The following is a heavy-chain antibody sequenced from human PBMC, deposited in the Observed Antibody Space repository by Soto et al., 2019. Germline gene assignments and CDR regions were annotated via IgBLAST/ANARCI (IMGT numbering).Heavy chain of an antibody. V-gene: IGHV4-38-2*01. Sequence: SETLSLTCAVSGDSISSGYYWAWLRQPPGKWLEWIGSIYHSGTTYYNPSLKSRVTISVNTSKNQSSLKLNAVTAADSAVYDCAKTDNVGYYPYF. D-gene: IGHD3-3*01. J-gene: IGHJ4*01. CDR1: GDSISSGYY. CDR2: IYHSGTT. CDR3: AKTDNVGYYPYF.